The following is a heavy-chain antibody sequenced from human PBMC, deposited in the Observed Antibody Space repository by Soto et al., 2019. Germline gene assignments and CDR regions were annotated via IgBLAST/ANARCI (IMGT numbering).Heavy chain of an antibody. CDR1: GVSISSYY. D-gene: IGHD4-4*01. V-gene: IGHV4-59*01. CDR2: IYYSGST. Sequence: SETLSLTCTVSGVSISSYYWSWIRQPPGKGLEWIGYIYYSGSTNYNPSLKSRVTISVDTSKNQFSLKLSSVTAADTAVYYCARVLGYRGSRFDPWGQGTLVTVSS. CDR3: ARVLGYRGSRFDP. J-gene: IGHJ5*02.